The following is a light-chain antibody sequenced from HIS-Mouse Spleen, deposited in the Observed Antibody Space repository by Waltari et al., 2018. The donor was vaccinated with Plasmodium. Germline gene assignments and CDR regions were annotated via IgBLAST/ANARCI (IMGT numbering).Light chain of an antibody. CDR2: KDS. V-gene: IGLV3-25*03. CDR1: ALPKQY. CDR3: QSADSSGTYVV. Sequence: SYELTQPPSVSVSPGQTARITCSGDALPKQYAYWYQKKPGQAPVLVIYKDSERPSGIPERFSGASSVTTVTLTISGVQAEDEADYYCQSADSSGTYVVFGGGTKLTVL. J-gene: IGLJ2*01.